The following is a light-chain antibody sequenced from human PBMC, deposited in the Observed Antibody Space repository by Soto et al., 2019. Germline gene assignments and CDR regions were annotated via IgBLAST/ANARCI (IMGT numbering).Light chain of an antibody. J-gene: IGLJ2*01. CDR1: SSDVGGYNY. Sequence: QSALTQPDSVSGSPGQSITISCTGTSSDVGGYNYVSWYQQHPGKAPKLMIYEVSNRPSGVSNRFSGSKSGNTASLTISGLQAEDEADYYCSSYTSSSTRHVVFGGGTKVTVL. V-gene: IGLV2-14*01. CDR3: SSYTSSSTRHVV. CDR2: EVS.